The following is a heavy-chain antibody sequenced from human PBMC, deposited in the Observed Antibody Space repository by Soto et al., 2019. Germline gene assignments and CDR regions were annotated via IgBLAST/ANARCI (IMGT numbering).Heavy chain of an antibody. Sequence: GGSLRLSCTASGFTFRTYAMSWFRQAPGKGLEWVSAISGSAGTFYATSVKGRFTISRDNSRSTVYLQMHSLRAEDSAIYYCAKEKDYDFNWGSDRFTSHYWGRGTLVTVSS. V-gene: IGHV3-23*01. D-gene: IGHD3-16*02. CDR1: GFTFRTYA. CDR2: ISGSAGT. CDR3: AKEKDYDFNWGSDRFTSHY. J-gene: IGHJ4*02.